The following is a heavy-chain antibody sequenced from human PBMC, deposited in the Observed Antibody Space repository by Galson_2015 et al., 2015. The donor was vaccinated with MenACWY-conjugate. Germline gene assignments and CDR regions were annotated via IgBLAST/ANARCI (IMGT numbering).Heavy chain of an antibody. CDR1: GFTFSDYA. J-gene: IGHJ4*02. CDR3: AKDHRYSGSYRAGGD. V-gene: IGHV3-23*01. Sequence: SLRLSCAASGFTFSDYAMSWVRQAPGKGLEWVSAVSGSGGSTYYADFVTGRFSISRDNSKNTLYLQMDSLRAEDTAVYYCAKDHRYSGSYRAGGDWGKGTLVTVSS. D-gene: IGHD1-26*01. CDR2: VSGSGGST.